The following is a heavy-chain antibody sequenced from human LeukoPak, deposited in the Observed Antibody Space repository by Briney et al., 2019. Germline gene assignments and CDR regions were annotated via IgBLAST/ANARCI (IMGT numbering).Heavy chain of an antibody. V-gene: IGHV3-53*01. CDR1: GFTVSSNY. Sequence: GGSLRLSCAASGFTVSSNYMSWVRQAPGKGLEWVSADSVKGRFTISRDNSENTLSLQMNSLRAEDTAVYYCARKNDLFNAAFDIWGQGTVVTVSS. D-gene: IGHD2/OR15-2a*01. CDR3: ARKNDLFNAAFDI. J-gene: IGHJ3*02.